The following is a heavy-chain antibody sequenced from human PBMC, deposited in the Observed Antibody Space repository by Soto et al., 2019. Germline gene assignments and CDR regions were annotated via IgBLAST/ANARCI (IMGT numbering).Heavy chain of an antibody. CDR2: ISAYNGNT. D-gene: IGHD3-3*01. CDR1: GYTFTRYG. CDR3: AREGYYDFWSGSSLGYYYGMDV. V-gene: IGHV1-18*04. J-gene: IGHJ6*02. Sequence: ASVKVSCKASGYTFTRYGISWVRQAPGQGLEWMGWISAYNGNTNYAQKLQGRVTMTTDTSTSTAYMELRSLRSDDTAVYYCAREGYYDFWSGSSLGYYYGMDVWGQGTTVTVSS.